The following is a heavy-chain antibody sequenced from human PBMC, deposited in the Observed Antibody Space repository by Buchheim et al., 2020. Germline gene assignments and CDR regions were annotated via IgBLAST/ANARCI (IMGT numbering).Heavy chain of an antibody. D-gene: IGHD3-10*01. V-gene: IGHV3-23*01. Sequence: EVGLLESGGSLAQPGGSLILSCAASGFTFTSYLMMWVRQGPGKGLECVSTINGRGDNTYYADSVKGRFIISRDTSRNTIYLRMDSLRVEDTAIYYCAKVGGSAYFFESWGRGTL. CDR2: INGRGDNT. J-gene: IGHJ4*02. CDR1: GFTFTSYL. CDR3: AKVGGSAYFFES.